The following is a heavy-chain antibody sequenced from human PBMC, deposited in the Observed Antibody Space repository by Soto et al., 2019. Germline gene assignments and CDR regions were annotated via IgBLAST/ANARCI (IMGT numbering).Heavy chain of an antibody. J-gene: IGHJ6*03. CDR2: MNPNSGNT. Sequence: ASVKVSCKSFGYSFTSFDVHWVRQASGQGLEWMGWMNPNSGNTDYAQRFQGRVTMTRNTSINTAYMELSSLRSEDTAVYYCARGVELWFGELYNYYMDVWGKGTTVTVSS. CDR1: GYSFTSFD. V-gene: IGHV1-8*02. CDR3: ARGVELWFGELYNYYMDV. D-gene: IGHD3-10*01.